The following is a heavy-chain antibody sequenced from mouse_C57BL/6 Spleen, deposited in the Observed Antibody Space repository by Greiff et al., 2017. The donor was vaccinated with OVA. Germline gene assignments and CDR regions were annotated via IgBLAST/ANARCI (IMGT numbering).Heavy chain of an antibody. CDR2: ISSGSSTI. D-gene: IGHD1-1*01. CDR1: GFTFSDYG. J-gene: IGHJ2*01. V-gene: IGHV5-17*01. CDR3: ARRKPYYYGSSQYYFDY. Sequence: EVKLVESGGGLVKPGGSLKLSCAASGFTFSDYGMHWVRQAPEKGLEWVAYISSGSSTIYYADTVKGRFTISRDNAKNTLFLQMTSLMSGDTAMYYCARRKPYYYGSSQYYFDYWGQGTTLTVSS.